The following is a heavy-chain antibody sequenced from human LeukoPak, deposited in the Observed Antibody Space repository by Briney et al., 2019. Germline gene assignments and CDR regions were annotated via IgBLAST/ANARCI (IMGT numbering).Heavy chain of an antibody. CDR2: ISGDGGST. D-gene: IGHD2-15*01. V-gene: IGHV3-43*02. CDR3: AKDIGCSGGSCYLRFYYYYYGMDV. J-gene: IGHJ6*02. CDR1: GFTFDDYA. Sequence: GGSLRLSCAASGFTFDDYAMHWVRQAPGKGLEWVSLISGDGGSTYYADSVKGRFTISRDNSKNSLYLQMNSLRTEDTALYYCAKDIGCSGGSCYLRFYYYYYGMDVWGQGTTVTVSS.